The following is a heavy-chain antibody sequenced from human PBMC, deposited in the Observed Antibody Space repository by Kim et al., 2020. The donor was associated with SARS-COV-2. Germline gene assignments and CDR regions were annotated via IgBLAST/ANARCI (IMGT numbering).Heavy chain of an antibody. V-gene: IGHV4-31*02. Sequence: SSHKSRVTISVDTSKNQFSLRLASVTAADTAVYYCARGAVSSAGGDFWGQGTLVTVSS. CDR3: ARGAVSSAGGDF. D-gene: IGHD3-16*01. J-gene: IGHJ4*02.